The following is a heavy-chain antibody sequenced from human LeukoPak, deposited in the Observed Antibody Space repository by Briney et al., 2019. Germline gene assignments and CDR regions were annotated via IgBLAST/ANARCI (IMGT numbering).Heavy chain of an antibody. Sequence: PGGSLRLSCAASGFTFSSYWMHWVRQAPGKGLVWVSRINTDGSSTSYADSVKGRFTISRDNAKNTLYLQMNSLRAEDTAVYDCAQEVVLSGSWGFDPWGQGTLVTVSS. CDR3: AQEVVLSGSWGFDP. CDR2: INTDGSST. J-gene: IGHJ5*02. V-gene: IGHV3-74*01. CDR1: GFTFSSYW. D-gene: IGHD1-26*01.